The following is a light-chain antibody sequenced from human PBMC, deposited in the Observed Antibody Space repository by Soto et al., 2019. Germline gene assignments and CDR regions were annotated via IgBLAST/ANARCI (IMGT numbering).Light chain of an antibody. CDR2: GAS. CDR1: QSVSSSY. V-gene: IGKV3-20*01. Sequence: EIVLTQSPGTLSLSPGERATLSCRASQSVSSSYLAWYQQKPGQAPRLLIYGASSRATGIPDRFSGSGSGTDFTLTNSRLEPEDFAVYYCQQYGSSPTTFGQGTKEEIK. CDR3: QQYGSSPTT. J-gene: IGKJ1*01.